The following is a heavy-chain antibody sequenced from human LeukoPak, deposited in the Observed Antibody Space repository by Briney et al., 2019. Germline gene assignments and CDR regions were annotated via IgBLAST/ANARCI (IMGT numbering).Heavy chain of an antibody. CDR1: RFTFSSYS. Sequence: GGSLRLSCAASRFTFSSYSMNWVRQAPGKGLEWVSSISSSGSYIYYADSVKGRFTISRDNAKNSLYLQMNSLRAEDTAVYYCARDRGSSWSLHGAFDIWGQGTMVTVFS. J-gene: IGHJ3*02. D-gene: IGHD6-13*01. CDR2: ISSSGSYI. V-gene: IGHV3-21*01. CDR3: ARDRGSSWSLHGAFDI.